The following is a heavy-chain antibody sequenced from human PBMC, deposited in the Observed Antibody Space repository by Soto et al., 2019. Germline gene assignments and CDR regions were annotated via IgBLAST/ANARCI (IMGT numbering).Heavy chain of an antibody. J-gene: IGHJ4*02. V-gene: IGHV4-39*01. CDR2: IYYSGST. Sequence: QLQLQESGPGLVKPSETLSLTCTVSGGSISSSSYYWGWIRQPPGKGLEWIGSIYYSGSTYYNPSLKSRVTISVDTSKNQFSLKLSSVTAADTAVYYCARTGRADFWSGTAHFDYWGQGTLVTVSS. CDR1: GGSISSSSYY. D-gene: IGHD3-3*01. CDR3: ARTGRADFWSGTAHFDY.